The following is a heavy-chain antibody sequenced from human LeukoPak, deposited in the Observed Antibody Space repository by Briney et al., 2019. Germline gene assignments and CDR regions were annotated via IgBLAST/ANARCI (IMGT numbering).Heavy chain of an antibody. CDR2: INPDGSQK. CDR1: EFTFSSYW. V-gene: IGHV3-7*01. CDR3: ARGASQNVFDF. Sequence: PGGSLRHSYAASEFTFSSYWINWVRQAPGKGPEWVANINPDGSQKKYADSVKGRFTISRDNARNSLYLQMNSLRDNDTAVYYCARGASQNVFDFWGQGTTVIVSS. J-gene: IGHJ3*01.